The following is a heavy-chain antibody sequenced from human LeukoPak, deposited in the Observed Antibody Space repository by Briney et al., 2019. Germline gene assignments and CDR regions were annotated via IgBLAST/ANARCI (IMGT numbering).Heavy chain of an antibody. Sequence: GASVKVSCKASGYTFITYVMHWVRQAPGQRLEWMGWLNAGNGLTKYSQKFQGTVTITRDTSASTAYMELSSLRSDDTAVYYCARGPPNWGYDYWGPGTLVTVSS. V-gene: IGHV1-3*01. J-gene: IGHJ4*02. CDR2: LNAGNGLT. CDR3: ARGPPNWGYDY. CDR1: GYTFITYV. D-gene: IGHD7-27*01.